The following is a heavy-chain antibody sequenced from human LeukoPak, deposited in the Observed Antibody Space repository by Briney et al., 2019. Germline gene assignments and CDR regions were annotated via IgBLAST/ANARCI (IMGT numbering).Heavy chain of an antibody. J-gene: IGHJ5*02. D-gene: IGHD3-22*01. CDR1: GYTFTSYD. CDR3: ASLYYYDSPKLFDP. Sequence: ASVKVSCKASGYTFTSYDINWVRQATGQGLEWMGWINPNSGGTNYAQKFQGRVTMTRDTSISTAYMELSRLRSDDTAVYYCASLYYYDSPKLFDPWGQGTLVTVSS. CDR2: INPNSGGT. V-gene: IGHV1-2*02.